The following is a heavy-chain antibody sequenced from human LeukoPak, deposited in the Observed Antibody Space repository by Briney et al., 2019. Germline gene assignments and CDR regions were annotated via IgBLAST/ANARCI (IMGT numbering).Heavy chain of an antibody. V-gene: IGHV1-58*01. J-gene: IGHJ4*02. Sequence: SVEVSCKASGFTFTSSAVQWVRQARGQRLEWIGWIVVGSGNTNYAQKFQERVTITRDMSTSTAYMELSSLRSEDTAVYYCAASPDYYDSSGYSYYFDYWGQGTLVTVSS. D-gene: IGHD3-22*01. CDR3: AASPDYYDSSGYSYYFDY. CDR2: IVVGSGNT. CDR1: GFTFTSSA.